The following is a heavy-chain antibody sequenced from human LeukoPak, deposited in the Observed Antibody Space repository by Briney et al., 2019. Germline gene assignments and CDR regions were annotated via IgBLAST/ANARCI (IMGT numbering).Heavy chain of an antibody. D-gene: IGHD2-15*01. CDR3: ARVGGGTFDYGMDV. V-gene: IGHV3-21*01. CDR1: GFTFSSYS. J-gene: IGHJ6*02. Sequence: PGGSLRLSCAASGFTFSSYSMNWVHQAPGKGLEWVSSISSSSSYIYYADSVKGRFTISRDNAKNSLYLQMNSLRAEDTAVYYCARVGGGTFDYGMDVWGQGTTVTVSS. CDR2: ISSSSSYI.